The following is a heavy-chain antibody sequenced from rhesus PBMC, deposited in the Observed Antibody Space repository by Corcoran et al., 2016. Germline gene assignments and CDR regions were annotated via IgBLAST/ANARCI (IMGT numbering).Heavy chain of an antibody. J-gene: IGHJ4*01. CDR3: VRADHADY. V-gene: IGHV4-127*01. Sequence: QVQLQESGPGLVKPSETLSLTCAVSGYSISSGSGWSWIRQPPGKGLEWIGYISYSGSTYYTPSFESRVTISIDTSKNQFSLKLSSVTAADTAVYYCVRADHADYWGQGVLVTVSS. CDR2: ISYSGST. D-gene: IGHD2-39*01. CDR1: GYSISSGSG.